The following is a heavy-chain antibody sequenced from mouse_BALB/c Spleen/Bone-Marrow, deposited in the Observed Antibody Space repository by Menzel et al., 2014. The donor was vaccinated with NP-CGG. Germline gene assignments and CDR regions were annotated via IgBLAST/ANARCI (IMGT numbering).Heavy chain of an antibody. CDR3: ARTKNRYDGYFDY. CDR2: ILPGSGST. D-gene: IGHD2-14*01. V-gene: IGHV1-9*01. J-gene: IGHJ2*01. Sequence: VQLQQSGTALMKPGASMKISCKATGYTFSSYWLEWVKQRPGHGLEWIGEILPGSGSTNYNEKFKGKDTSTADTSSKTAYMQHSSLTSEDSAVCYCARTKNRYDGYFDYWGQGTTLTVSS. CDR1: GYTFSSYW.